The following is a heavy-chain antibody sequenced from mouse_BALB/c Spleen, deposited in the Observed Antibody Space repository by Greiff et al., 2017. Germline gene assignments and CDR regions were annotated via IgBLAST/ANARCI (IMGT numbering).Heavy chain of an antibody. J-gene: IGHJ4*01. CDR1: GFTFSSYA. V-gene: IGHV5-9-4*01. Sequence: EVQLVESGGGLVKPGGSLKLSCAASGFTFSSYAMSWVRQSPEKRLEWVAEISSGGSYTYYPDTVTGRFTISRDNAKNTLYLEMSSLRSEDTAMYYCARELPHYYAMDYWGQGTSVTVSS. CDR3: ARELPHYYAMDY. D-gene: IGHD5-5*01. CDR2: ISSGGSYT.